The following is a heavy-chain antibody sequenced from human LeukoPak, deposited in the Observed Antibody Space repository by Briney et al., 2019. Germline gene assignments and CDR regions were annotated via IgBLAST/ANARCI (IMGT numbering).Heavy chain of an antibody. CDR1: GYTFTSYG. J-gene: IGHJ4*02. D-gene: IGHD6-13*01. Sequence: ASVKVSCKASGYTFTSYGISGVRQAPGQGLEWMGWISAYNGNTNYAQKLQGRVTMTTDTSTSTAYTELRSLRSDDTAVYYCARDYSSSWSGFDYWGQGTLVTVSS. V-gene: IGHV1-18*01. CDR2: ISAYNGNT. CDR3: ARDYSSSWSGFDY.